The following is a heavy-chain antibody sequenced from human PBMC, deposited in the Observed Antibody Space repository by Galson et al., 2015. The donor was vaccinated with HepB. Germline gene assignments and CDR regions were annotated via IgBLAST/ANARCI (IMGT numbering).Heavy chain of an antibody. V-gene: IGHV5-51*01. Sequence: QSGAEVKKPGESLKISCKGSGYSFTSYWIGWVRQMPGKGLEWMGIIYPGDSDTRYSPSFQGQVTISADKSISTAYLQWSSLKASDTAMYYCARHLAAAGTGGDRTPDYWGQGTLVTVSS. CDR2: IYPGDSDT. J-gene: IGHJ4*02. CDR3: ARHLAAAGTGGDRTPDY. CDR1: GYSFTSYW. D-gene: IGHD6-13*01.